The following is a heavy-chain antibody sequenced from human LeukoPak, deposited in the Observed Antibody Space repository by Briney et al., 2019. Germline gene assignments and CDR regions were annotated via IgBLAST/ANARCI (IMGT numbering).Heavy chain of an antibody. D-gene: IGHD3-3*02. Sequence: SETLSLTCAVYGGSFSGYYWSWIRQPPGKGLEWIGEINHSGSTNYNPSLKSRVTISVDTSKNQFSLKLRSVTAADTAVYYCARLRRSRLAEFDYWGQGTLVTVSS. CDR3: ARLRRSRLAEFDY. V-gene: IGHV4-34*01. J-gene: IGHJ4*02. CDR1: GGSFSGYY. CDR2: INHSGST.